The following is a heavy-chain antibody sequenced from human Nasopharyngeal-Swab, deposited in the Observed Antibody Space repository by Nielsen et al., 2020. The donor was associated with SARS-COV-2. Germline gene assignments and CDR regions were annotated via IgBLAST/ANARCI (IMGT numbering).Heavy chain of an antibody. CDR3: ARQGVFVPAYFHQYYMDV. CDR2: IKQDGSEK. Sequence: GVLKISCAASGFSFSTYWMTWVCQAPGKGLEWVANIKQDGSEKYYVDSVKGRFTVSRDNPKNLLYLQVNSLRAEDTAVYYCARQGVFVPAYFHQYYMDVWGKGTTVTVSS. D-gene: IGHD3-16*02. J-gene: IGHJ6*03. V-gene: IGHV3-7*03. CDR1: GFSFSTYW.